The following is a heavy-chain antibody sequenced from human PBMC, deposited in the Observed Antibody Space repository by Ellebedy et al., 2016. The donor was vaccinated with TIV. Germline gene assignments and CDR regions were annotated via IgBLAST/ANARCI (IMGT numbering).Heavy chain of an antibody. Sequence: PGGSLRLSCVASGFTSSSYGVPWVRQAPGKGPEWVAIISYDGTDKDYADSVKGRFTISRDNSKNTLYLQMNSLRAEDSAVYYCTKDKGTGGSCHDYWGQGTLVTVSS. V-gene: IGHV3-30*18. CDR2: ISYDGTDK. J-gene: IGHJ4*02. D-gene: IGHD2-15*01. CDR1: GFTSSSYG. CDR3: TKDKGTGGSCHDY.